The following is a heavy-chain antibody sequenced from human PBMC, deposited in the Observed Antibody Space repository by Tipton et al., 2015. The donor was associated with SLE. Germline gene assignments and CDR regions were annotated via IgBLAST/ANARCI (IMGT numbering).Heavy chain of an antibody. CDR3: ARYSSSFYYYYYMDV. J-gene: IGHJ6*03. D-gene: IGHD6-6*01. Sequence: SLRLSCAASGFTFSSYGMHWVRQAPGKGLEWVAVIWYDGSNKYYADSVKGRFTISRDNSKNTLYLQMNSLRAEDTAVYYCARYSSSFYYYYYMDVWGKGTTVTVSS. V-gene: IGHV3-33*01. CDR1: GFTFSSYG. CDR2: IWYDGSNK.